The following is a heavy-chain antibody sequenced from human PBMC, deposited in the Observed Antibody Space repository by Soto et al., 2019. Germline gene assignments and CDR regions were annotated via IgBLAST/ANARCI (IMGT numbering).Heavy chain of an antibody. CDR2: IYPGDSDT. J-gene: IGHJ5*02. V-gene: IGHV5-51*03. Sequence: EVQLVQSGAEVKKPGESLKISCKGSGYSFTSYWIGWVRQMPGKGLEWMGIIYPGDSDTRYSPSFQGQVTISADKSISTAYLQWSSLKASDTAMYYCARRTGASSSWYRNNWFDPWGQGTLVTVSS. D-gene: IGHD6-13*01. CDR3: ARRTGASSSWYRNNWFDP. CDR1: GYSFTSYW.